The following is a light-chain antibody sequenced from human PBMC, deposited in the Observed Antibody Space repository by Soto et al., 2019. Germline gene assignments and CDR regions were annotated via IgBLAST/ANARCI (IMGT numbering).Light chain of an antibody. J-gene: IGKJ1*01. CDR2: GAS. CDR3: QQYNTWPRM. Sequence: EIVMTQSPDNLSVSLGQGATLSCRASQPISRNLAWYQQKPGQAPRLLIYGASTRATDIPGRFSGGGSGTEFTLTISSLQSEDFAIYFCQQYNTWPRMFGQGTKVDIK. CDR1: QPISRN. V-gene: IGKV3-15*01.